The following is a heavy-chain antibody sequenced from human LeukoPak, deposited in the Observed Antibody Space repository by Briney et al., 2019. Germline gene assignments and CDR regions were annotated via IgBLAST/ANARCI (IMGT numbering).Heavy chain of an antibody. V-gene: IGHV4-31*03. CDR1: GGSISSGGYY. J-gene: IGHJ4*02. Sequence: SETLSLTCTVPGGSISSGGYYWSWIRQHPGKGLEWIGYIYYSGNTYYNPSLKSRVTISVDTSKNQFSLKLSSVTAADTAVYYCARVLGGARSSGYSILHFDYWGQGTLVTVSS. CDR2: IYYSGNT. D-gene: IGHD3-22*01. CDR3: ARVLGGARSSGYSILHFDY.